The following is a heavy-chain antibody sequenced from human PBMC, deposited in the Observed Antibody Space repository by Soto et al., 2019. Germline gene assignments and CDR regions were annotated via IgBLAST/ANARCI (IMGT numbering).Heavy chain of an antibody. J-gene: IGHJ4*02. D-gene: IGHD6-19*01. CDR2: ISYDGSNK. CDR3: ARDRSSGWYFLSNY. V-gene: IGHV3-30-3*01. CDR1: GFTFSSYA. Sequence: QVQLVESGGGVVQPGRSLRLSCAASGFTFSSYAMHWVRQAPGKGLEWVAVISYDGSNKYYADSVKGRFTISRDNSKNTLYLQMNSLRAEATAVYYCARDRSSGWYFLSNYWGQGTLVTVSS.